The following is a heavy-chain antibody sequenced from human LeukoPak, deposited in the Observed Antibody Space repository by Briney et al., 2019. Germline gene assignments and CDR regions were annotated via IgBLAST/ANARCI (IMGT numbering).Heavy chain of an antibody. J-gene: IGHJ4*02. CDR1: RFTFGDYA. CDR2: IRSKAYGGAT. V-gene: IGHV3-49*03. Sequence: GGSLRLSCTASRFTFGDYAMSWFRQAPGTGLEWIGFIRSKAYGGATEYAASVKGRFIISRDDSENIAYLQMNSLKTEDTAVYYCTSGRTFSGYDRSDFWGQGTLVTVSS. CDR3: TSGRTFSGYDRSDF. D-gene: IGHD5-12*01.